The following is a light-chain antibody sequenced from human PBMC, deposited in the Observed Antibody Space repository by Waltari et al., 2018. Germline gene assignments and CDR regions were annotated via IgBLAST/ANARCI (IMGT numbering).Light chain of an antibody. Sequence: QSALTQPASVSGSPGQSVTISWPGARREFGRYDIFSWYQQHPGNAPKLLICDVSKRPSGVSDRFSGSKSGDTASLTISGLQFEDEADYYCCSYAGNYIWVFGGGTRLTVL. CDR2: DVS. CDR3: CSYAGNYIWV. CDR1: RREFGRYDI. V-gene: IGLV2-23*02. J-gene: IGLJ3*02.